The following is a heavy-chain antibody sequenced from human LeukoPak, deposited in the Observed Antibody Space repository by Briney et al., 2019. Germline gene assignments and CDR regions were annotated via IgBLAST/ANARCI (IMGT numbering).Heavy chain of an antibody. CDR2: IKQDGSEK. D-gene: IGHD2-2*02. Sequence: GGSLRLSCAASGFTFSSYWMSWVRQAPGKGLEWVANIKQDGSEKYYVDSVKRRFTISRDNAKNSLYLQMNSLRAEDTAVYYCARDVRDCSSTSCYSDAFDIWGQGTMVTVSS. CDR3: ARDVRDCSSTSCYSDAFDI. J-gene: IGHJ3*02. V-gene: IGHV3-7*03. CDR1: GFTFSSYW.